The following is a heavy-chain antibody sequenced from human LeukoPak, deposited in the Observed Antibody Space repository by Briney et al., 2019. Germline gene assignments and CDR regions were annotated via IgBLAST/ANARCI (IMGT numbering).Heavy chain of an antibody. CDR3: ARGSIAVPLGWFDP. J-gene: IGHJ5*02. CDR2: INHSGST. D-gene: IGHD6-19*01. Sequence: SSETLSLTCAVYGGSFSGYYWSWIRQPPGKGLEWIGEINHSGSTNYNPSLKSRVTISVDTSKNQFSLKLSSVTAADTAVYYCARGSIAVPLGWFDPWGQGTLVTVSS. CDR1: GGSFSGYY. V-gene: IGHV4-34*01.